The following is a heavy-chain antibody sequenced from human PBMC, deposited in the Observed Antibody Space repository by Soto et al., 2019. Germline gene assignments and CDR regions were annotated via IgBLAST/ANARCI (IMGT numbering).Heavy chain of an antibody. CDR3: ARGGYSYGRENYYYGMDV. CDR1: VFTFSNYA. CDR2: ISYDGSDK. J-gene: IGHJ6*02. Sequence: PGGSLRLSCAASVFTFSNYAMHWVRQAPGKGLEWVAVISYDGSDKYNANSVKGRFTISRDNSKNTLYLQMSSLRSEDTAVYYCARGGYSYGRENYYYGMDVWGQGTTVTSP. D-gene: IGHD5-18*01. V-gene: IGHV3-30-3*01.